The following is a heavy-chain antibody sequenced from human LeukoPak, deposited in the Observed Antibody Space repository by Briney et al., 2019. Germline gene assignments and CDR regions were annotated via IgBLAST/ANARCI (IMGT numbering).Heavy chain of an antibody. V-gene: IGHV3-30-3*01. CDR2: ISYDGSNK. CDR1: GFTFSSYA. D-gene: IGHD6-19*01. Sequence: GGSLRLSCAASGFTFSSYATHWVRQAPGKGLEWVAVISYDGSNKYYADSVKGRFTISRDNSKNTLYLQMNSLRAEDTAVYYCARSSSFDHWGQGTLVTVSS. CDR3: ARSSSFDH. J-gene: IGHJ4*02.